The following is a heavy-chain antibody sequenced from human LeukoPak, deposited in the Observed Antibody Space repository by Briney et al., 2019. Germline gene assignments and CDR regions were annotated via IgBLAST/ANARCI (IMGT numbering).Heavy chain of an antibody. CDR1: GGSISSGGYY. V-gene: IGHV4-31*03. CDR3: ARAGNSAYYYYGMDV. J-gene: IGHJ6*02. CDR2: IYYSGST. Sequence: SETLSLTCTVSGGSISSGGYYWSWIRQHPGKGLEWIAYIYYSGSTYYNPSLKSRVTISVDTSKNQFSLKLSSVTAADTAVYYCARAGNSAYYYYGMDVWGQGTTVTVSS. D-gene: IGHD4-23*01.